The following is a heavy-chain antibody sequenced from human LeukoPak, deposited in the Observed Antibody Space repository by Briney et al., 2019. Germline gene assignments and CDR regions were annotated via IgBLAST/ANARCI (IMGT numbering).Heavy chain of an antibody. D-gene: IGHD6-13*01. J-gene: IGHJ6*02. V-gene: IGHV1-2*02. CDR3: ATYSNATLQYYYGLDV. CDR1: GYTFTGYY. Sequence: ASVKVSCKTSGYTFTGYYLHWVRQAPGQALEWIGWIRPNSGGTKNAQKFQGRVTMTRDTSISTAYMELNRLTSDDTAVYYCATYSNATLQYYYGLDVWGQGTTVTVSS. CDR2: IRPNSGGT.